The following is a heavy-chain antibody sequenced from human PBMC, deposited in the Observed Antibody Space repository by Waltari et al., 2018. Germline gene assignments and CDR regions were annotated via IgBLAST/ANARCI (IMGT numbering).Heavy chain of an antibody. D-gene: IGHD3-16*01. V-gene: IGHV4-4*07. CDR2: TYTSGRT. CDR1: GGSISNYY. CDR3: AREEIEKWGTWFDP. J-gene: IGHJ5*02. Sequence: QVQLQESGPGLVKPSETLSLTCTVSGGSISNYYWSWIRQPAGKGLEWIGRTYTSGRTSYNPSLKGRVTMSLDTSKNQFSLKMTLVTAADTAVYYCAREEIEKWGTWFDPWGQGILVTVSS.